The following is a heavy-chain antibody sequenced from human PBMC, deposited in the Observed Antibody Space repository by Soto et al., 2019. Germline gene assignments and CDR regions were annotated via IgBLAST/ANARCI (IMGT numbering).Heavy chain of an antibody. CDR3: ARDFPTKAAAGAEYFQN. D-gene: IGHD6-13*01. Sequence: PSETLSLTCTVSGGSISSGDYYWSWIRQPPGKGLEWIGYIYYSGSTYYNPSLKSRVTISVDTSKNQFSLKLSSVTAADTAVYYCARDFPTKAAAGAEYFQNWGQGTLVTVS. CDR2: IYYSGST. J-gene: IGHJ1*01. V-gene: IGHV4-30-4*01. CDR1: GGSISSGDYY.